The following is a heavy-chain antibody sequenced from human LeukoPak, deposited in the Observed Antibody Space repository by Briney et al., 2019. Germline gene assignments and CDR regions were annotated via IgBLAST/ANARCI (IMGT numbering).Heavy chain of an antibody. CDR1: GITLSNYG. V-gene: IGHV3-23*01. Sequence: GGSLRLSCAVSGITLSNYGMSWVRQAPGKGLEWVAGISGSGGGTNYADSVKGRFITSRDNSKNTLYLQMNRLRAEDTAVYFCAKRGVVIRVILVGFHKEAYYFDSWGQGAQVTVSS. CDR3: AKRGVVIRVILVGFHKEAYYFDS. CDR2: ISGSGGGT. D-gene: IGHD3-22*01. J-gene: IGHJ4*02.